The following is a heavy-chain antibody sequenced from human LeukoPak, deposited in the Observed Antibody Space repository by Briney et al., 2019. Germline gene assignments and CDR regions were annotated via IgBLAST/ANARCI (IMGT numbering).Heavy chain of an antibody. CDR3: ARGSSNVAARNNWFDP. D-gene: IGHD6-6*01. Sequence: PGGSLRLSCAASGFTFSGYDMNWVRQAPGKGLEWVSSISGSSSYIYYADSMKGRFTISRDNGKKSLYLQMNSLRAEDTAVYFCARGSSNVAARNNWFDPWGQGILVTVSS. V-gene: IGHV3-21*01. J-gene: IGHJ5*02. CDR1: GFTFSGYD. CDR2: ISGSSSYI.